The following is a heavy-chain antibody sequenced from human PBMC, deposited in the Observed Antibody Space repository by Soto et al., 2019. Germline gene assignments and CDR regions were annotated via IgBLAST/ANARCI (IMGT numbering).Heavy chain of an antibody. CDR1: GDSVTSRSYY. CDR2: IYYSGNI. Sequence: QVQLQESGPGLVKPSETLSLTCTVSGDSVTSRSYYWTWVRQPPGKGLEWIGYIYYSGNINYNPSLKSRFTISVDTSTNQFSLKLTSVTAADKAIYYWARGNIAASGTKFDPWGQGILVTVSS. CDR3: ARGNIAASGTKFDP. D-gene: IGHD6-13*01. J-gene: IGHJ5*02. V-gene: IGHV4-61*01.